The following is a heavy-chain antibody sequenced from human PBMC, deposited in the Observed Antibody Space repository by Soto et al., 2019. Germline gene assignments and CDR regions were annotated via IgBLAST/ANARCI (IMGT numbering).Heavy chain of an antibody. Sequence: GGSLRLSCAASGFTFSSYGMHWVRQAPGKGLEWVALISYDGSNKYYADSVKGRFTISRDNSKNTLYLQMNSLRAEDTAVYYCAKDQGYYYASGINYMDVWGKGTTVTVSS. D-gene: IGHD3-10*01. CDR3: AKDQGYYYASGINYMDV. J-gene: IGHJ6*03. CDR1: GFTFSSYG. V-gene: IGHV3-30*18. CDR2: ISYDGSNK.